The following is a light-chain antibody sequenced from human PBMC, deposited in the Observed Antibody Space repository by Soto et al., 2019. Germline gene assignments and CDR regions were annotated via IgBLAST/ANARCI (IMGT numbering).Light chain of an antibody. Sequence: QMNQSPSTLSATEGDRVTITCRASESIRTWLAWYQHKPGKAPKFLIYDASTLESGVPSRFSGSGSGTEFTLTISSLQPDDFATYYCQQYNNYPRTFGQGTMVDI. V-gene: IGKV1-5*01. J-gene: IGKJ1*01. CDR3: QQYNNYPRT. CDR1: ESIRTW. CDR2: DAS.